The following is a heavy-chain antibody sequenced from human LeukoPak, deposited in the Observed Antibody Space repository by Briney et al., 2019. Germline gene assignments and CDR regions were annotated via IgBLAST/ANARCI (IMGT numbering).Heavy chain of an antibody. D-gene: IGHD2-8*01. J-gene: IGHJ4*02. CDR2: IIGSGGNT. Sequence: GGSLRLSCAASGFTFNNYAMTWVRQAPGKGLEWVSTIIGSGGNTDYADSVKGRFTISRDNSKDTLFLQMDSLRVEDTAVYYCARDLGYCTNGVRHTRFDYWGQGTLVAASS. CDR3: ARDLGYCTNGVRHTRFDY. V-gene: IGHV3-23*01. CDR1: GFTFNNYA.